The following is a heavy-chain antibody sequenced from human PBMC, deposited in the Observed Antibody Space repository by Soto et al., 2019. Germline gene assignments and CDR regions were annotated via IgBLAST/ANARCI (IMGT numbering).Heavy chain of an antibody. CDR1: GGSISSHY. V-gene: IGHV4-59*11. Sequence: SETLSLTCTVSGGSISSHYWSWIRQPPGKGLEWIGYIYYSGSTYYNPSLKSRVTISVDTSKNQFSLKLSSVTAADTAVYYCARGQYYYGSPYFDYWGQGTLVTVSS. CDR2: IYYSGST. D-gene: IGHD3-10*01. CDR3: ARGQYYYGSPYFDY. J-gene: IGHJ4*02.